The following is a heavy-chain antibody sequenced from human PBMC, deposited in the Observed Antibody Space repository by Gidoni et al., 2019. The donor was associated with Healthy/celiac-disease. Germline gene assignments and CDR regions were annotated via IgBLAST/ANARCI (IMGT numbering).Heavy chain of an antibody. V-gene: IGHV3-7*01. CDR1: GFTFSSYW. CDR2: IKQDGSEK. CDR3: ARGRKRWPDDY. J-gene: IGHJ4*02. Sequence: EVQLVESGGGLVQPGGSLSLSCAASGFTFSSYWMSWVRQAPGKGLEWVANIKQDGSEKYYVDSVKGRFTISRDNAKNSLYLQMNSLRAEDTAVYYCARGRKRWPDDYWGQGTLVTVSS.